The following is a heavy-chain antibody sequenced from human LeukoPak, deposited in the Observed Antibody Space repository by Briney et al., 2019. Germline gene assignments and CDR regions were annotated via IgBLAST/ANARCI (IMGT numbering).Heavy chain of an antibody. CDR2: IYTSGST. D-gene: IGHD2-2*01. J-gene: IGHJ5*02. Sequence: PSETLSLTCTVSGGSISSYYWSWIRQPAGKGLEWIGRIYTSGSTNYNPSLKSRVTMSVDTSKNQFSLKLSSVTAADTAVYYCARMGGYCSSTSCYDSWFDPWGQGTLVTVSS. CDR1: GGSISSYY. CDR3: ARMGGYCSSTSCYDSWFDP. V-gene: IGHV4-4*07.